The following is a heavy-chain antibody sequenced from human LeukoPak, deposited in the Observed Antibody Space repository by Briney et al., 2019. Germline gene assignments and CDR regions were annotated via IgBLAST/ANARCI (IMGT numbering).Heavy chain of an antibody. CDR1: GYTFTSYD. CDR3: ARGNYYDSSGYFDAFDI. CDR2: INPNSGGT. J-gene: IGHJ3*02. D-gene: IGHD3-22*01. V-gene: IGHV1-2*02. Sequence: GASVKVSCKASGYTFTSYDINWVRQAPGHGLEWMGWINPNSGGTNYEQKFQGRVTRTRDTSISTAYMELSRLRSDDTAVYYCARGNYYDSSGYFDAFDIWGQGTMVTASS.